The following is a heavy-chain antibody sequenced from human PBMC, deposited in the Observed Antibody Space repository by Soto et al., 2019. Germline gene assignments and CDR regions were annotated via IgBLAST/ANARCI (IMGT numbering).Heavy chain of an antibody. J-gene: IGHJ4*02. Sequence: PGGSLRLSCAASGFTFSSYGMHWVRQAPGKGLEWVAVISYDGSNKYYADSVKGRFTISRDNSKNTLYLQMNSLRAEDTAVYYCAKELTIFGVVPFDYWGQGTLVTVSS. CDR2: ISYDGSNK. CDR3: AKELTIFGVVPFDY. D-gene: IGHD3-3*01. V-gene: IGHV3-30*18. CDR1: GFTFSSYG.